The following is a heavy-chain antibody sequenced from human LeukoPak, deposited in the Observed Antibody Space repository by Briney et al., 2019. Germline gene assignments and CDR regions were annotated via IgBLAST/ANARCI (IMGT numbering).Heavy chain of an antibody. CDR2: ISGSGGSP. CDR3: ARQPGETAVFDI. Sequence: PGGSLRLSCVTSELNFSKIGMTWLRQAPGKGLEWVATISGSGGSPFYADSVKDRFTISRDNSKNTLYLEMNSLRVEDTAVYYCARQPGETAVFDIWGQGTMVTVSS. D-gene: IGHD6-13*01. CDR1: ELNFSKIG. J-gene: IGHJ3*02. V-gene: IGHV3-23*01.